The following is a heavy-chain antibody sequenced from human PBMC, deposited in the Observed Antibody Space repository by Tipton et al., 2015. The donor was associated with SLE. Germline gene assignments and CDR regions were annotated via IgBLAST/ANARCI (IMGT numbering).Heavy chain of an antibody. CDR1: GSTFDDYA. CDR3: ARHGDQLGIYWYFDL. Sequence: SLRLSCAVSGSTFDDYAMHWVRQAPGKGLEWVSGITWNAGSIAYADSVKGRFTISRDNRKNSLYLQMNSLRAEDTALYFCARHGDQLGIYWYFDLWGRGTLVTVSS. CDR2: ITWNAGSI. J-gene: IGHJ2*01. D-gene: IGHD7-27*01. V-gene: IGHV3-9*01.